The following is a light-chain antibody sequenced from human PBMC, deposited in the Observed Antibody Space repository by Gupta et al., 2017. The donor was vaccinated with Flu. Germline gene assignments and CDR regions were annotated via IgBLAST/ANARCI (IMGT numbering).Light chain of an antibody. J-gene: IGLJ3*02. CDR1: KLGDKS. CDR3: QARNSGIV. V-gene: IGLV3-1*01. Sequence: SYELTQPPSVSVSPGQTASITCSGDKLGDKSVSWYQQKPGQSPVFVLYQNDNRPSGIPERFSGSTSATTGTLTITGNEAVDEYYYYYQARNSGIVFGGGTKLTVL. CDR2: QND.